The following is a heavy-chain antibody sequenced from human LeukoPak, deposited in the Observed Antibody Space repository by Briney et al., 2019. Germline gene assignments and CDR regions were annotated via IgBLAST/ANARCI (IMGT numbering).Heavy chain of an antibody. CDR3: ANLGLGDY. V-gene: IGHV4-39*07. Sequence: PSETLSLTCTISGDSISSSSYYWGWIRQPPGKGLEWIGDIYYRGSTYYNPSLKSRVTISVDTSKNQFSLKLSSVTAADTAVYYCANLGLGDYWGQGTLVTVSS. CDR1: GDSISSSSYY. CDR2: IYYRGST. D-gene: IGHD7-27*01. J-gene: IGHJ4*02.